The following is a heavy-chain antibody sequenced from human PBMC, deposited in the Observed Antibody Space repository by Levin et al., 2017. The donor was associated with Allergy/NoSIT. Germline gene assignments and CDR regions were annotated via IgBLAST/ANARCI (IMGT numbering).Heavy chain of an antibody. V-gene: IGHV1-18*01. D-gene: IGHD3-10*01. CDR2: ISTYNGNT. CDR1: GYTFTNYG. J-gene: IGHJ4*02. Sequence: ASVKVSCKASGYTFTNYGVSWIRQAPGQGLEWMGWISTYNGNTRYAQRFQGRVTMTTDTSTTTAYMDQRSLTSDDTAIYYCARDPLSATMVRGLMEIWFDYWGQGTLVTVSS. CDR3: ARDPLSATMVRGLMEIWFDY.